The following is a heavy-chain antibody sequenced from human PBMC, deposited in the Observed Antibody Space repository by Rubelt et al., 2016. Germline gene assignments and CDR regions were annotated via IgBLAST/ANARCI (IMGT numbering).Heavy chain of an antibody. J-gene: IGHJ4*02. V-gene: IGHV3-53*01. CDR3: ARDGYSSGWYLDY. D-gene: IGHD6-19*01. Sequence: GKGLEWVSVIYSGGSTYYADSVKGRFTISRDNSKNTLYLQKNSLRAEDTAVYYCARDGYSSGWYLDYWGQGTLVTVSS. CDR2: IYSGGST.